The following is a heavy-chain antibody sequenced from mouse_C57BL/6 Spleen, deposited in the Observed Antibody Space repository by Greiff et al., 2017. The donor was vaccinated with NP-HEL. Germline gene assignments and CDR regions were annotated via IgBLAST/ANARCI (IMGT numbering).Heavy chain of an antibody. CDR2: IDPSDSYT. CDR1: GYTFTSYW. V-gene: IGHV1-50*01. CDR3: ARETWFAY. Sequence: QVQLKESGAELVKPGASVKLSCKASGYTFTSYWMQWVKQRPGQGLEWIGEIDPSDSYTNYNQKFKGKATLTVDTSSSTAYMQLSSLTSEDSAVYYCARETWFAYWGQGTLVTVSA. J-gene: IGHJ3*01.